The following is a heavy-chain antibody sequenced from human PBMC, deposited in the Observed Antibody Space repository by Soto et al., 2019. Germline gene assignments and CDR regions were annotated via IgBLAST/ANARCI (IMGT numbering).Heavy chain of an antibody. J-gene: IGHJ4*02. D-gene: IGHD3-22*01. CDR2: IMPIFGSA. CDR3: ARQFDSDTTGYYYAY. V-gene: IGHV1-69*13. Sequence: ASVKVSCKASGGTFSRNTISWVRQAPGQGLEWVGGIMPIFGSANYAQKFQGRVTITADENTRTVYMELSRLRSEDTAVYYCARQFDSDTTGYYYAYWGRGTLVTVSS. CDR1: GGTFSRNT.